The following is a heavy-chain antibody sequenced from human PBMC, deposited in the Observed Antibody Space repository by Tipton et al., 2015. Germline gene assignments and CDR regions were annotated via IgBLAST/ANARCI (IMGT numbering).Heavy chain of an antibody. V-gene: IGHV4-38-2*01. CDR2: IFYSGDT. J-gene: IGHJ4*02. CDR1: AYSISSDYY. CDR3: ARARGRHGGLFDS. D-gene: IGHD4-23*01. Sequence: TLSLTCAVSAYSISSDYYWGWIRQPPGKGLEYIGYIFYSGDTNYNPSLKSRVTISVDTSKTQFSLKMSSVTASDTAVYYCARARGRHGGLFDSWGQGILVTVSS.